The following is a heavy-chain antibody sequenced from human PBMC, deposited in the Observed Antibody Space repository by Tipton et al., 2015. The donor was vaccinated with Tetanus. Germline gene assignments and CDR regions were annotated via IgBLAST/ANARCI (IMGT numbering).Heavy chain of an antibody. V-gene: IGHV4-59*11. J-gene: IGHJ2*01. D-gene: IGHD1-1*01. CDR3: VREGNMLERYFDL. Sequence: TLSLTCSVSGASINSHHWSWLRQAPGKGLEWIGYFHFTGSTNFNPSLQSRATISGDTSKNQFSLTMRSVTAADTAVYYCVREGNMLERYFDLWGRGTLVTVSS. CDR2: FHFTGST. CDR1: GASINSHH.